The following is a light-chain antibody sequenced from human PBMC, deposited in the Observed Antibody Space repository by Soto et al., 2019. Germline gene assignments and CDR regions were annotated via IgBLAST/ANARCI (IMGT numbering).Light chain of an antibody. CDR1: SNDVGSYNL. V-gene: IGLV2-23*01. J-gene: IGLJ1*01. Sequence: QSALTQPASVSGSPGQSITISCTGTSNDVGSYNLVSWYQQHPGKAPKLMIYEGSKRPSGVSNRFSGSKSGNTASLTISGPQAEEEAEYYCCSYARPHYVFGTRNKDTVL. CDR3: CSYARPHYV. CDR2: EGS.